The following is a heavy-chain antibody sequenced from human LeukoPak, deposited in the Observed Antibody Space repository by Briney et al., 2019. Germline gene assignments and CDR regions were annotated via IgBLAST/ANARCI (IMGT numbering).Heavy chain of an antibody. CDR2: IKQDGSGE. J-gene: IGHJ4*01. CDR1: GFTFSTSW. D-gene: IGHD3-16*01. V-gene: IGHV3-7*01. CDR3: TRGGGDC. Sequence: GGSLRLSCAASGFTFSTSWMGCVRQTPGKGLEWVANIKQDGSGETYVDSVKGRFTISRENAKNSLYLQLNSLRAEDTSVYYCTRGGGDCWGQGTLVTVSS.